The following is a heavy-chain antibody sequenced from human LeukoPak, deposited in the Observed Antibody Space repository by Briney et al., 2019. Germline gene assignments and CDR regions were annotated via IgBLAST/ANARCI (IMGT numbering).Heavy chain of an antibody. CDR2: VYYSGST. CDR3: ARRDYAAWFDP. D-gene: IGHD4/OR15-4a*01. J-gene: IGHJ5*02. CDR1: GDSITSGGFY. V-gene: IGHV4-39*01. Sequence: SETLSLTCNVSGDSITSGGFYWAWIRQSPGKGLEWIGNVYYSGSTQYNPSLRGRVSISMDMTKNQFSLNLNSVSVTDTAIYYCARRDYAAWFDPWAREPSSPSPQ.